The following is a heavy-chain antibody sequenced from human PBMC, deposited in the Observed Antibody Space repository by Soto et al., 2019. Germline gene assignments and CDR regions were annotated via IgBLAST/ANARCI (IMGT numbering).Heavy chain of an antibody. CDR3: ARMSAITIFGVVTRRRYFDY. V-gene: IGHV2-26*01. Sequence: QVTLKESGPVLVKPTETLTLTCTVSGFSLSNARMGVSWIRQPPGKAPEWLAHIFSNDEKSYSTSLKSRLTISKDTSKSQVVLTMTNMDPVDTATYYCARMSAITIFGVVTRRRYFDYWGQGTLVTVSS. J-gene: IGHJ4*02. CDR2: IFSNDEK. D-gene: IGHD3-3*01. CDR1: GFSLSNARMG.